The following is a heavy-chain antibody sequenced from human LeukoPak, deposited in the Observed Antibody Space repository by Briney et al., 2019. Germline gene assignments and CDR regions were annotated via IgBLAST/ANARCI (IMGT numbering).Heavy chain of an antibody. V-gene: IGHV3-66*01. Sequence: GGSLRPSCAASGFTVNSNYMTWVRQAPGKGLEWVSIVYSADSTFYADSVKGRFTISRDKSKNTLYLQMNSLRAEDTAMYYCARAGLDSGWYAGYFDYWGQGTLVTVSS. CDR2: VYSADST. CDR1: GFTVNSNY. CDR3: ARAGLDSGWYAGYFDY. D-gene: IGHD6-19*01. J-gene: IGHJ4*02.